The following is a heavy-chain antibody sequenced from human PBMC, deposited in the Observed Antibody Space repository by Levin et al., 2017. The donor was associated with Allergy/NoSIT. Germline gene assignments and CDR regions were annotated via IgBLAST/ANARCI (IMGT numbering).Heavy chain of an antibody. CDR1: GGSITITNYY. CDR2: IYYSGNT. V-gene: IGHV4-39*01. J-gene: IGHJ5*02. D-gene: IGHD2-2*01. CDR3: ARQAQVSAAPTWFDP. Sequence: PSETLSLTCTVSGGSITITNYYWAWIRQPPGKGLEWIGTIYYSGNTYYNPSLKSRVSISVDTSKNQFSLKMNSVTAADTAVYTCARQAQVSAAPTWFDPWGQGILVTVSS.